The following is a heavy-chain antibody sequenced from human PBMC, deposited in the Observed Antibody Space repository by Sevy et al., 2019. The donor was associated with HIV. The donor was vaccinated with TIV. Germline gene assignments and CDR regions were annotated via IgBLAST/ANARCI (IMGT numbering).Heavy chain of an antibody. Sequence: APVKVSCKVSGYTLTELSMHWLRQAPGKGLEWVGSFDPEDGETVYEHNFQGRVSMTEDTSTDTAYMEVISLKFEDTAVYYCATTKDYYDSCGYPFDYWGQGTLVTVSS. J-gene: IGHJ4*02. CDR3: ATTKDYYDSCGYPFDY. D-gene: IGHD3-22*01. CDR1: GYTLTELS. CDR2: FDPEDGET. V-gene: IGHV1-24*01.